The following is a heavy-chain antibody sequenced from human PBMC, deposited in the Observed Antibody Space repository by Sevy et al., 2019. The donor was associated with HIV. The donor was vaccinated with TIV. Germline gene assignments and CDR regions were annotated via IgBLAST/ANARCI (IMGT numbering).Heavy chain of an antibody. J-gene: IGHJ3*02. CDR2: ISAYNGNT. CDR1: GYTFTSYG. D-gene: IGHD3-3*01. Sequence: ASVKVSCKASGYTFTSYGISWVRQAPGQGLEWMGWISAYNGNTNYAQKLQGRVTMTTDTSTSTAYMELRGLRSDDTAVYYCARPLYYDFWSGYPLGAFDIWGQGTMVTVSS. CDR3: ARPLYYDFWSGYPLGAFDI. V-gene: IGHV1-18*01.